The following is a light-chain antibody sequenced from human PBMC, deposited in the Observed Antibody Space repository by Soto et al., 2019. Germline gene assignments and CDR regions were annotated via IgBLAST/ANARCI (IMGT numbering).Light chain of an antibody. CDR1: QRVSSSY. CDR3: QQYGSSPLT. J-gene: IGKJ4*01. V-gene: IGKV3-20*01. Sequence: EIVLTQSPGTLSLSPGERAALSCRASQRVSSSYLAWYQQKPGQAPRLLIYGASSRATGIPDRFSGSGSGTDFTLTISRLGPEDFAVYYCQQYGSSPLTFGGGTTVEIK. CDR2: GAS.